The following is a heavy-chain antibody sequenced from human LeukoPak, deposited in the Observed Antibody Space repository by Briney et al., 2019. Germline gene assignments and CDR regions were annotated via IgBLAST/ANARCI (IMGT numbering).Heavy chain of an antibody. J-gene: IGHJ4*02. CDR2: IYYSGST. CDR3: ARVSSAGVDY. V-gene: IGHV4-39*07. D-gene: IGHD7-27*01. Sequence: SETLSLTCTVSGVSISSSSYYWGWIRQPPGKGLEWIGSIYYSGSTYYNPSLKSRVTISVDTSKNQFSLKLSSVTAADTAVYYCARVSSAGVDYWGQGTLVTVSS. CDR1: GVSISSSSYY.